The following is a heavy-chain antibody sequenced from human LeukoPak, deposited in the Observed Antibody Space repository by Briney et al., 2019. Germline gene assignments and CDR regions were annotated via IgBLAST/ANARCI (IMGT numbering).Heavy chain of an antibody. V-gene: IGHV1-18*04. J-gene: IGHJ4*02. Sequence: ASVKVSCKASGYTFANYGISWVRQAPGQGLEWLTWISLYNGNTNYAQKFQGRVTMTTDTSTSTAYMELRSLRSDDTAVYYCASSRLFSSDWPYYVDYWGQGTLVTVSS. CDR3: ASSRLFSSDWPYYVDY. D-gene: IGHD6-19*01. CDR2: ISLYNGNT. CDR1: GYTFANYG.